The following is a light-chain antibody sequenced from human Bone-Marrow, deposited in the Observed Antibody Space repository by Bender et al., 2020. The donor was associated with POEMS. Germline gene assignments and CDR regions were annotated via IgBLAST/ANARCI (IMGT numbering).Light chain of an antibody. V-gene: IGLV3-1*01. CDR1: DLGDKY. CDR2: QDT. CDR3: QAWDTYSVI. J-gene: IGLJ2*01. Sequence: SYEVTQPPSVSVSPGQTASITCSGDDLGDKYVAWYQQKPGQSPVLVIYQDTKRPSGIPERFSGSNSGNTATLTISGTQAMDEADYYCQAWDTYSVIFGRGTKVTVL.